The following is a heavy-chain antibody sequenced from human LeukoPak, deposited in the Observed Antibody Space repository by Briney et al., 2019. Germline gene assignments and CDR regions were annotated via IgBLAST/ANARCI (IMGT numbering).Heavy chain of an antibody. D-gene: IGHD6-13*01. CDR1: GYTFTSYG. V-gene: IGHV1-69*04. Sequence: GASVKVSCKASGYTFTSYGISWVRQAPGQGLEWMGRIIPILGIANYAQKFQGRVTITADKSTSTAYMELSSLRSEDTAVYYCARDQVAAAGDYWGQGTLVTVSS. J-gene: IGHJ4*02. CDR3: ARDQVAAAGDY. CDR2: IIPILGIA.